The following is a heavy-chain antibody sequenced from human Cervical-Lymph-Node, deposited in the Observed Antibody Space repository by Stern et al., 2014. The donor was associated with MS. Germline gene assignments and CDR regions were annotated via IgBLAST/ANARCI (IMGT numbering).Heavy chain of an antibody. Sequence: QVQLQESGPGLVKPSETLSLTCAVSGDSISSYTHYWAWIRQPPGKGLEWIGSVYYSGATYYNPSLKSPVPISVDPSKNHSSLGLNSVTAADTAVYYCAKHACTGAACPFDLWGQGTLVTVSS. J-gene: IGHJ4*02. CDR3: AKHACTGAACPFDL. CDR1: GDSISSYTHY. D-gene: IGHD2-8*02. CDR2: VYYSGAT. V-gene: IGHV4-39*01.